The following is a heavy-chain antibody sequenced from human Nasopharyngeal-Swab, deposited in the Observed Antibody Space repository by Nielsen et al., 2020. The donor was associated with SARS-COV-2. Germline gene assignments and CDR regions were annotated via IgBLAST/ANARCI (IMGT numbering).Heavy chain of an antibody. D-gene: IGHD1-26*01. CDR1: GFTVSSNY. CDR3: ARGIVGAT. CDR2: IYSGGST. V-gene: IGHV3-53*01. J-gene: IGHJ5*02. Sequence: GESLTISCAASGFTVSSNYMSWVRQAPGKGLEWVSVIYSGGSTYYADSVKGRFTISSDNSKNTLYLQMNSLRAEDTAVYYCARGIVGATWGQGTLVTVSS.